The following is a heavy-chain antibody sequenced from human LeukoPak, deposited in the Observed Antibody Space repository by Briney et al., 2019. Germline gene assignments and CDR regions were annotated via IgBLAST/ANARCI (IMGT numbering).Heavy chain of an antibody. D-gene: IGHD2-2*01. CDR3: ARVRRPRYCSTTSCYLSYYYMDV. V-gene: IGHV3-11*01. CDR1: GFSFSDYY. Sequence: KSGGSLRLSCAASGFSFSDYYMNWIRQAPGKGLEWISYMSSSGSTIDYADSVKGRFTISRDNAKNSLYLQMNSLRAEDTAVYYCARVRRPRYCSTTSCYLSYYYMDVWGEGTTVTISS. J-gene: IGHJ6*03. CDR2: MSSSGSTI.